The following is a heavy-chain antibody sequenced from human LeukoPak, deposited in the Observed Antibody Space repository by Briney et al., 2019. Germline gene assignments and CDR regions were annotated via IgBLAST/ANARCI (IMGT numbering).Heavy chain of an antibody. J-gene: IGHJ4*02. CDR2: IIPIFGTA. V-gene: IGHV1-69*06. Sequence: SVKVSCKASGYTFTGYYLHWVRQAPGQGLEWMGGIIPIFGTANYAQKFQGRVTITADKSTSTAYMELSSLRSEDTAVYYCASSDYGVDTAMVGGYYFDYWGQGALVTVSS. CDR3: ASSDYGVDTAMVGGYYFDY. CDR1: GYTFTGYY. D-gene: IGHD5-18*01.